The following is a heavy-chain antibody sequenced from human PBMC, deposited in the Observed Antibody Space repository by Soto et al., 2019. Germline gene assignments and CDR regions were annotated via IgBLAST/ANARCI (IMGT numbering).Heavy chain of an antibody. CDR1: GGTFSSYA. CDR2: IIPIFGTA. V-gene: IGHV1-69*13. Sequence: SVNVSFKASGGTFSSYAISWVRQAPGQGLEWMGGIIPIFGTANYAQKFQGRVTITAXXXXXXAXMXLXSXRSEXTAVYYCARRRPFARYFDYWGQGTLVTVSS. J-gene: IGHJ4*02. D-gene: IGHD3-3*01. CDR3: ARRRPFARYFDY.